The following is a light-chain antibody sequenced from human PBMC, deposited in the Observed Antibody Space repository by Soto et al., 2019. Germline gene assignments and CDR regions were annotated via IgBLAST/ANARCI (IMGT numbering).Light chain of an antibody. Sequence: QSVLTQPASVSGSPGQSITISCTGTGNDVGGYNYVSWYQQHPGKAPKLMIYDVTNRPSGVSNRFSGSKSGNTASLTISGLRAEDEADYYCSSFTSSTTRVFGAGTKVTVL. CDR1: GNDVGGYNY. J-gene: IGLJ1*01. CDR3: SSFTSSTTRV. V-gene: IGLV2-14*01. CDR2: DVT.